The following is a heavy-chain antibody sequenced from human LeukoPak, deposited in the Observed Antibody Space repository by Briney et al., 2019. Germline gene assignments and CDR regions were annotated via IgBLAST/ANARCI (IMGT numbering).Heavy chain of an antibody. J-gene: IGHJ4*02. CDR1: GGTFSSYA. CDR2: IIPILGIA. D-gene: IGHD2-2*01. CDR3: ARDGGLGYCNSTSCLPDY. V-gene: IGHV1-69*04. Sequence: ASVKVSCKASGGTFSSYAISWVRQAPGQGLEWMGRIIPILGIANYAQKFQGRVTITADKSTSTAYMELSSLRSEDTAVYYCARDGGLGYCNSTSCLPDYWGQGTLVTVSS.